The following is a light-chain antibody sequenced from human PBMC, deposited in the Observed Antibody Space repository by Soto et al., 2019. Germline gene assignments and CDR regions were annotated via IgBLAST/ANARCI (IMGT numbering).Light chain of an antibody. CDR1: QSVSSN. V-gene: IGKV3-15*01. J-gene: IGKJ1*01. CDR3: QQYHNSILM. Sequence: EIVMSQSPATLSVSPGERATHSCRASQSVSSNLAWYQQKPGQAPRLLIYGASTRATGIPARFSGGGSGADFTLTISRLEPEDFGVYYCQQYHNSILMFGQGTKV. CDR2: GAS.